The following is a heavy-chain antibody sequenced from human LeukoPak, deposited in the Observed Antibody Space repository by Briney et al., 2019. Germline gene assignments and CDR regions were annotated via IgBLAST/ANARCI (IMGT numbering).Heavy chain of an antibody. CDR1: GFTFSRYS. V-gene: IGHV3-21*01. D-gene: IGHD2-2*01. Sequence: PGGSLRLSCAVSGFTFSRYSMNWVRQAPGKGLEWVSSISSSSRNIYYADSVKGRFTISRDNAKNSLYLQMNSLRAEDTAVYYCSRDSTNLDYWDQGTLVTVSS. CDR2: ISSSSRNI. CDR3: SRDSTNLDY. J-gene: IGHJ4*02.